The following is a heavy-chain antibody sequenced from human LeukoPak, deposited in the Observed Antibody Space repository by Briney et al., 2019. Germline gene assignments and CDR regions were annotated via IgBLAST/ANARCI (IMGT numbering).Heavy chain of an antibody. CDR1: GGSISSSSYY. D-gene: IGHD5-18*01. Sequence: SETLSLTCTVSGGSISSSSYYWGWIRQPPGKGLEWIGSIYYSGSTYYNPSLKSRFTISVDTSKNQFSPKLFSVTAADTAVYYCARAADTAMVPFYYYYYYMDVWGKGTTVTVSS. CDR3: ARAADTAMVPFYYYYYYMDV. J-gene: IGHJ6*03. CDR2: IYYSGST. V-gene: IGHV4-39*07.